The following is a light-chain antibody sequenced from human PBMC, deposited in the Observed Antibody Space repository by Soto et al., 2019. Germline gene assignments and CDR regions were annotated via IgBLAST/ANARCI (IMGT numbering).Light chain of an antibody. CDR3: QQHNIYPLT. V-gene: IGKV1-9*01. CDR1: QGISTY. Sequence: IQLTQSPSFLSASIGDRVTLTCWASQGISTYLAWYQQKPGKAPKLLIYAASTLQSGVTSRFSGSGSGTEFTLTISSLQPEDFAAYYCQQHNIYPLTFGGGTKVDIK. CDR2: AAS. J-gene: IGKJ4*01.